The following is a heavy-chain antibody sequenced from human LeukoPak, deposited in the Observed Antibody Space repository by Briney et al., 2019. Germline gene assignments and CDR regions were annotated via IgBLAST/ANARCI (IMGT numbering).Heavy chain of an antibody. J-gene: IGHJ4*02. CDR3: ARGWDGYYNPWFDY. CDR2: INHSGST. V-gene: IGHV4-34*01. Sequence: SETLSLTCAVYGGSFSGYYWSWIRQPPGKGLEWMGEINHSGSTNYNPSLKSRVTISVDTSKNQFSLKLSSATAADTAVYYCARGWDGYYNPWFDYWGQGTLVTVSS. D-gene: IGHD3-9*01. CDR1: GGSFSGYY.